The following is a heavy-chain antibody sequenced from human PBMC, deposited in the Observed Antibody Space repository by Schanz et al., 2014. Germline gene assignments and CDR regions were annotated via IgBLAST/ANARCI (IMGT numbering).Heavy chain of an antibody. Sequence: EVQLVESGGGLVQPGGSLRLSCAASGLIFSNYVMSWVRQAPGKGLEWVSGISGSGASTYYADSVKGRFTMSRDNSKNTLYLQMNSLRAEDTAVYYCAKGRFGELSAFDIWGQGTMVTVSS. V-gene: IGHV3-23*04. J-gene: IGHJ3*02. D-gene: IGHD3-10*01. CDR2: ISGSGAST. CDR1: GLIFSNYV. CDR3: AKGRFGELSAFDI.